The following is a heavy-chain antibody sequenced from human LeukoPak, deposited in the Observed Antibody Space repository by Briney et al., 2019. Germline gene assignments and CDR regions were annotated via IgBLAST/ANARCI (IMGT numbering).Heavy chain of an antibody. CDR1: GGTISTYY. CDR3: ASSVSYRNFDF. J-gene: IGHJ4*02. V-gene: IGHV4-59*08. D-gene: IGHD1-26*01. Sequence: SETLSLTCTVSGGTISTYYWSWLRQPPGKGLEWVGYIYHSGNTNYNPSLKSRVTISVDTSKHQFSLKLSSVTAADTAVYYCASSVSYRNFDFWGQGTLVTVSS. CDR2: IYHSGNT.